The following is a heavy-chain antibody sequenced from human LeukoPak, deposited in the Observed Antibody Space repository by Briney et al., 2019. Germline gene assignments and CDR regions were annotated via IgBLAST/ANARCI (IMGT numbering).Heavy chain of an antibody. CDR3: ATLGGSAYSRNFDY. CDR1: GYTLTELS. Sequence: ASVKVSCKVSGYTLTELSMHWVRQAPGKGVEWMGGFDPEDGETIYAQKFQGRVTMTEDTSTDTAYMELSSLRSEDTAVYYCATLGGSAYSRNFDYWGQGTLVTVSS. D-gene: IGHD6-13*01. V-gene: IGHV1-24*01. J-gene: IGHJ4*02. CDR2: FDPEDGET.